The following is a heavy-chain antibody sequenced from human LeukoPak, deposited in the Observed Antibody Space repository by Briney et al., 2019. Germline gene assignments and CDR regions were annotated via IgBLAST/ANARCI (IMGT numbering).Heavy chain of an antibody. CDR3: AKAPY. V-gene: IGHV3-23*01. CDR2: IGGST. CDR1: GFTFSNYA. J-gene: IGHJ4*02. Sequence: GGSLRLSCAASGFTFSNYAMSWVRQAPGKGLEWVSAIGGSTYYADSVKGRFTISRDNSKNTLYLQMSSLGAEDTAVYYCAKAPYWGQGTLVTVSS.